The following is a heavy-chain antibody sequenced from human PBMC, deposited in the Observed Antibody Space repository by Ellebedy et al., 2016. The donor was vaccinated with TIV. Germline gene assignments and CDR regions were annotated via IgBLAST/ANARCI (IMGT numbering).Heavy chain of an antibody. V-gene: IGHV1-46*01. D-gene: IGHD3-10*01. J-gene: IGHJ4*02. Sequence: AASVKVSCKASGNTFISYYVHWVRQAPGQGLEWMGIINPSGGTTTYAQKFQGRVTMTRDTSTSTVFMELSSLRSEDTAGYYCARDKSQIAASFTGSFGYWGQGTLVTVSS. CDR1: GNTFISYY. CDR3: ARDKSQIAASFTGSFGY. CDR2: INPSGGTT.